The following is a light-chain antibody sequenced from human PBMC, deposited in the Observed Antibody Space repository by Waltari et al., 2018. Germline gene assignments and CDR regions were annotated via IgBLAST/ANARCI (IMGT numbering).Light chain of an antibody. CDR1: QSISSY. V-gene: IGKV1-39*01. Sequence: DIQMTQSPSSLSASVGYRVTITCRASQSISSYLNWYQQKPGKAPKLLTYAASSLQSGVPSRFSGSGSGTDFTLTISSLQPEDFATYYCQQSYSTPYTFGQGTKLEIK. CDR2: AAS. CDR3: QQSYSTPYT. J-gene: IGKJ2*01.